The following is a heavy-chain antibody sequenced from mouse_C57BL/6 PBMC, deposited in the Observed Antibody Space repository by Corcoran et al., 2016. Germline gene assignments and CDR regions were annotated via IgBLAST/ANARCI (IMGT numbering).Heavy chain of an antibody. J-gene: IGHJ1*03. CDR1: GYTFTDYY. CDR2: INPNNGGT. V-gene: IGHV1-26*01. CDR3: ASNWSYWYFDV. D-gene: IGHD4-1*02. Sequence: EVQLQQSGPELLKPGASVKISCKASGYTFTDYYMNWVKQSHGKSLEWIGDINPNNGGTSYNQKFKGKATLTVDKSSSTAYMELRSLTSEDSAVYYCASNWSYWYFDVWGTGTTVTGSS.